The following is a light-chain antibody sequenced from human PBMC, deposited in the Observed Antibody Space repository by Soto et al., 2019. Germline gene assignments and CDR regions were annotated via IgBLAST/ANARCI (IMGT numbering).Light chain of an antibody. CDR3: QQYGSSPWT. V-gene: IGKV3-20*01. CDR2: GAS. CDR1: QSVSSSY. Sequence: EIVLTQSPGTLSLSPGERATFSCRASQSVSSSYLGWYQQKPGQAPRLLIYGASSTATGIPDRFSGSGSGTEFTLTISRLEPEDFAVYYCQQYGSSPWTFGQGTKVEIK. J-gene: IGKJ1*01.